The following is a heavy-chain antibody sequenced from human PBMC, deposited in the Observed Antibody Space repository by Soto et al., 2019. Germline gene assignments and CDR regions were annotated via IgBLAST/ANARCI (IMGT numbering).Heavy chain of an antibody. CDR1: GFTFNNYA. V-gene: IGHV3-23*01. Sequence: EVQLLESGGGLVQPGGSLRLSCAASGFTFNNYAMTWVRQAPGEGLEWVSSISAGAESTYYSDSVKGRFTISRDRSKNTVYLQMSRLRAEDTAIYFCVKDWTGHKCPCMVAWGQGTTVTVSS. J-gene: IGHJ6*02. CDR2: ISAGAEST. CDR3: VKDWTGHKCPCMVA. D-gene: IGHD3-3*01.